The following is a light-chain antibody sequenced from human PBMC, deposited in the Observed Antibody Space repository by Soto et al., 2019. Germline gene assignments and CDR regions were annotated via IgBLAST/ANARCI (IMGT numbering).Light chain of an antibody. CDR2: GIS. V-gene: IGKV3-20*01. Sequence: EIVLTQSPGTLSLSPEERATLSCRASQSINKNYFAWYQQKPGQGPRLLIYGISSRATGIPDRFSGSGSGTDFTLTISRLEPEDFAVYYCQQYGTSPFTFGPGTKVDIK. CDR3: QQYGTSPFT. CDR1: QSINKNY. J-gene: IGKJ3*01.